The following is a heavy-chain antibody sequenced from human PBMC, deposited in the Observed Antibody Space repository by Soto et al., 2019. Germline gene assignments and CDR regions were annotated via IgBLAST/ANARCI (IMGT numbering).Heavy chain of an antibody. CDR1: GYSFTSYW. J-gene: IGHJ5*02. V-gene: IGHV5-10-1*01. D-gene: IGHD6-13*01. CDR3: ARQREVAAAAEWFDP. Sequence: PGESLKISCKGSGYSFTSYWISWVRQMPGKGLEWMGRIDPSDSYTNYSPSFQGHVTISADKSISTAYLQWSSLKASDTAMYYCARQREVAAAAEWFDPWGQGTLVTVSS. CDR2: IDPSDSYT.